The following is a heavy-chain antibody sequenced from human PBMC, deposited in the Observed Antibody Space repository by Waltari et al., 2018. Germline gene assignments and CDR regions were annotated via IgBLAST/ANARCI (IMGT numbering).Heavy chain of an antibody. CDR1: GCSISSGGYY. Sequence: QVQLQESGPGLVKPSQTLSLTCTVSGCSISSGGYYWRWIRQHPGKGLEWIGYIDYSGSTYYNPSLKSRVTISVDTSKNQFSLKLSSLTAADTAVYYCARRAQPIPYFDYWGQGTLVTVSS. V-gene: IGHV4-31*03. CDR2: IDYSGST. J-gene: IGHJ4*02. CDR3: ARRAQPIPYFDY.